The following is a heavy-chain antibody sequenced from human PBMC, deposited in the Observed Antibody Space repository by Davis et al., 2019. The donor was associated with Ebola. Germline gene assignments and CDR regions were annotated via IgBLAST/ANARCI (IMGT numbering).Heavy chain of an antibody. Sequence: SLKISCAASGFTFNNYAMHWVRQAPAKGLEWVSGISWNSISIGYADSVKGRFTISSDNANHSWYLQMNSLRPEDTALYYYVKVKWSAPYFYYGMDVWGQGTTVTVSS. CDR3: VKVKWSAPYFYYGMDV. V-gene: IGHV3-9*01. CDR1: GFTFNNYA. J-gene: IGHJ6*02. CDR2: ISWNSISI. D-gene: IGHD2-8*01.